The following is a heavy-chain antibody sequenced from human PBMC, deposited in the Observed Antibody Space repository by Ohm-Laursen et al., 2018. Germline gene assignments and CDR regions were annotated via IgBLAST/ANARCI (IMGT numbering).Heavy chain of an antibody. CDR1: GFTFSSYG. CDR3: AKDLIGVYYYYGMDV. V-gene: IGHV3-30*18. Sequence: SLRLSCAASGFTFSSYGMHWVRQAPGKGLEWVAVISYDGSNKYYADSVKGRFTISRDNSKNTLYLQMNSLRAEDTAMYYCAKDLIGVYYYYGMDVWGQGTTVTVSS. D-gene: IGHD2-21*01. J-gene: IGHJ6*02. CDR2: ISYDGSNK.